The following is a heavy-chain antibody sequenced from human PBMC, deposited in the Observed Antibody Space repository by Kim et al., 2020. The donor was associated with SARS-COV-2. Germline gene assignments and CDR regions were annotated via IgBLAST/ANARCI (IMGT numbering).Heavy chain of an antibody. V-gene: IGHV1-2*02. CDR3: ARERGSSSWFDP. D-gene: IGHD6-13*01. Sequence: ASVKVSCKASGYTFTGYYMHWVRQAPGQGLEWMGWINPNSGGTNYAQKFQGRVTMTRDTSISTAYMELSRLRSDDTAVYYCARERGSSSWFDPWGQGTLVTVSS. J-gene: IGHJ5*02. CDR2: INPNSGGT. CDR1: GYTFTGYY.